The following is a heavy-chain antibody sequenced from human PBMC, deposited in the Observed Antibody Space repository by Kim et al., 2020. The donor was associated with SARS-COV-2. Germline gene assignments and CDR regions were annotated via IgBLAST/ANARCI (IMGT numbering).Heavy chain of an antibody. Sequence: TYPHPSLKRRVPISVYTSKNQFSLKLSSVTAAGTAVYYCARQVGATHHDYWGQGTLVTVSS. D-gene: IGHD1-26*01. V-gene: IGHV4-39*01. CDR3: ARQVGATHHDY. J-gene: IGHJ4*02. CDR2: T.